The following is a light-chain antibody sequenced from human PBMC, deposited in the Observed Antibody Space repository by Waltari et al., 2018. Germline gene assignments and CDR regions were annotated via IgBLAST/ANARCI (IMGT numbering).Light chain of an antibody. CDR1: SSNVPTNF. J-gene: IGLJ1*01. Sequence: QSVMTQPPSVSAPPGQRVTISCSGSSSNVPTNFVNWYHYVPGTDPKLLIYNNNDRPSGVPDRFSASKSGTSASLAISGLQPEDEADYYCSSWDDSLEGHVFGTGTRVSVL. V-gene: IGLV1-44*01. CDR3: SSWDDSLEGHV. CDR2: NNN.